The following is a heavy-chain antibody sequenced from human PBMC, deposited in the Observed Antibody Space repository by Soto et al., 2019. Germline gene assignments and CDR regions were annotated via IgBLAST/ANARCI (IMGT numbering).Heavy chain of an antibody. CDR1: GDTLSTYY. V-gene: IGHV1-46*03. Sequence: VQLVQSGAEVKRPGASVKISCKASGDTLSTYYMHWARQAPGQGLEWMGIINPRSGKTNYPQKFQGRITMTRXTXTXXVYMELSTLRSEDTAMYYCARGVGYSDSSGYPFDYWGQGTLVTVSS. CDR2: INPRSGKT. J-gene: IGHJ4*02. CDR3: ARGVGYSDSSGYPFDY. D-gene: IGHD3-22*01.